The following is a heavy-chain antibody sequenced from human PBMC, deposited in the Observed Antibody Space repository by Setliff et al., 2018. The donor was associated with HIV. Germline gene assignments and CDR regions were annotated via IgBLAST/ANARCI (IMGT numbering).Heavy chain of an antibody. CDR1: GGSISSGSYY. CDR3: ARAPPGIQNDAFDV. CDR2: IYTNGYT. V-gene: IGHV4-61*09. Sequence: PSETLSLTCSVSGGSISSGSYYWTWIRQPAGKGPEWIGHIYTNGYTNYNPSLKSRVTISVDTSKNQFSLRLPSVTAADTAVYYCARAPPGIQNDAFDVWGQGTMVTVSS. J-gene: IGHJ3*01.